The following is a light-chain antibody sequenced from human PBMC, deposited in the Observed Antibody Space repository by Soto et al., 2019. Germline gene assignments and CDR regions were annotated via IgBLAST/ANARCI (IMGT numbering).Light chain of an antibody. CDR2: DVS. CDR3: SSYTSSSTLLV. V-gene: IGLV2-14*01. Sequence: QSALTQPASVSGSPGQSITISCTGTSSDVGGYNYVSWYQQHPGKAPKLMIYDVSNRPSGVSNRFSGSKSGNTASLTISGLQAEDEAHYYCSSYTSSSTLLVFGTGTKLTVL. J-gene: IGLJ1*01. CDR1: SSDVGGYNY.